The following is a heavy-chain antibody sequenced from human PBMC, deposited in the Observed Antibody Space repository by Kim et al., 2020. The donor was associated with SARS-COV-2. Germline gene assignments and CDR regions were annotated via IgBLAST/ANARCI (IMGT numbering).Heavy chain of an antibody. D-gene: IGHD3-22*01. Sequence: SETLSLTCAVYGGSFSGYYWSWIRQPPGKGLEWIGEINHSGSTNYNPSLKSRVTISVDTSKNQFSLKLSSVTAADTAVYYCAREGTSSKYDSSGYYSAFDYWGQGTLVTVSS. J-gene: IGHJ4*02. CDR1: GGSFSGYY. CDR3: AREGTSSKYDSSGYYSAFDY. V-gene: IGHV4-34*01. CDR2: INHSGST.